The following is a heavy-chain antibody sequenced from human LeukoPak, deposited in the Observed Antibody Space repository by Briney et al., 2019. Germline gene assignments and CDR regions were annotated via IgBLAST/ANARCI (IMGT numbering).Heavy chain of an antibody. Sequence: GGSLRLSCAASGFTFSSYAMSWVRQAPGKGLEWVSAISGSGGSTYYADSVKGRFTISRDNSKNTLYLQMNSLRAEDTAVYYCAKDGAYCSSTSCYPNYWGQGTLVTVSS. CDR3: AKDGAYCSSTSCYPNY. CDR1: GFTFSSYA. CDR2: ISGSGGST. D-gene: IGHD2-2*01. J-gene: IGHJ4*02. V-gene: IGHV3-23*01.